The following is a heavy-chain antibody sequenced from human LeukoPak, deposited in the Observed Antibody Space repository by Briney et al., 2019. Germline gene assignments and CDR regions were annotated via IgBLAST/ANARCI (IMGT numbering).Heavy chain of an antibody. CDR2: IIPIFGTA. V-gene: IGHV1-69*06. Sequence: SVKVSCKASGGTFSSYAINWVRQAPGQGLEWMGGIIPIFGTANYAQKLQGRVTITADKSTSTAYMELSSLRSEDTAVYYCASRLDYYGSSIGEGFYFDYWGQGTLVTVSS. CDR3: ASRLDYYGSSIGEGFYFDY. D-gene: IGHD3-10*01. J-gene: IGHJ4*02. CDR1: GGTFSSYA.